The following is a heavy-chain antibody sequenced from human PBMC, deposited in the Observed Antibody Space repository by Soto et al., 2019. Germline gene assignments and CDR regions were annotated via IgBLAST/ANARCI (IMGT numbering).Heavy chain of an antibody. CDR3: AAGGRGKYSSSPDY. V-gene: IGHV1-58*01. J-gene: IGHJ4*02. CDR1: GFTFTSSA. Sequence: SVKVSCKASGFTFTSSAVQWVRQARGQRLEWIGWIVVGSGNTNYAQKFQERVTITRDMSTSTAYMELSSLRSEDTAVYYCAAGGRGKYSSSPDYWGQGTLVTVSS. CDR2: IVVGSGNT. D-gene: IGHD6-6*01.